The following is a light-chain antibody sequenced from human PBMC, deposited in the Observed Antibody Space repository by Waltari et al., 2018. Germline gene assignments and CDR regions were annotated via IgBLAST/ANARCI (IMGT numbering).Light chain of an antibody. J-gene: IGKJ1*01. CDR1: QSVGRY. Sequence: EVVLTQSPGTLSLSPGERATLPCRASQSVGRYIVWYQQRPGQAPRLLSYAASSGAPGIPDRFSGSGFGTDFSLTISRLEPEDFAVYYCQNHERLPATFGQGTKVEIK. CDR2: AAS. CDR3: QNHERLPAT. V-gene: IGKV3-20*01.